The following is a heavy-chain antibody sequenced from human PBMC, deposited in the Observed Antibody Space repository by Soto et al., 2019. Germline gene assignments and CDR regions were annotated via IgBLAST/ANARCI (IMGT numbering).Heavy chain of an antibody. CDR2: IYSGGGT. Sequence: GGSLRLSCAVSGFTVSSNYVTWVRQAPGKGLECVSVIYSGGGTYYEDSVKGRFTVSRDSSKNTVYFQMNSLRAEDTAVYYCARREMSARTLDYWGKGALVTVSS. D-gene: IGHD1-7*01. V-gene: IGHV3-66*01. CDR1: GFTVSSNY. J-gene: IGHJ4*02. CDR3: ARREMSARTLDY.